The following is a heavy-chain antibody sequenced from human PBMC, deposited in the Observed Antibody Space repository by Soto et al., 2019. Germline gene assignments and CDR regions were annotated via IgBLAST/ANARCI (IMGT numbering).Heavy chain of an antibody. CDR3: ATAVPNDYVPNYYPVDV. J-gene: IGHJ6*03. D-gene: IGHD4-17*01. Sequence: QVQLQEAGPGLVKPSETLSLTCSVSGASISNYYWSWIRQPPGKGLEWIGYIYYRGSTNYNPSNKSRVTISVDTSRNQVSLRLTSVTAADTAVYYCATAVPNDYVPNYYPVDVWGRGITVTVSS. CDR1: GASISNYY. CDR2: IYYRGST. V-gene: IGHV4-59*01.